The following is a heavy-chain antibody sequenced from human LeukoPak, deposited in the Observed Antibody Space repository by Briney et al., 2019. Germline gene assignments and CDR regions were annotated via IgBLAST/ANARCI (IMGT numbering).Heavy chain of an antibody. D-gene: IGHD2-15*01. CDR2: IYYSGST. CDR1: GYSISSGYY. CDR3: ARGNCSGGSCHEYFQD. J-gene: IGHJ1*01. Sequence: SETLSLTCTVSGYSISSGYYWGWIRQPPGKGLEWIGYIYYSGSTNYNPSLKSRVTISVDTSKNQFSLKLSSVTAADTAVYYCARGNCSGGSCHEYFQDWGQGTLVTVSS. V-gene: IGHV4-38-2*02.